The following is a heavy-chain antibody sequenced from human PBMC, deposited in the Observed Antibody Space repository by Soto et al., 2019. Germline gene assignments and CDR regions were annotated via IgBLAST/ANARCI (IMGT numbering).Heavy chain of an antibody. J-gene: IGHJ4*02. Sequence: QVQLVQSGAEVKKPGSSVRVSCKASGGMFYSSAINWVRQAPGQGLEWMGGIVPMNGSPKYAQEFLGRVTISADASATTDYMDLSGLKSEDTAVYYCSFAPNWTYPLPSYWGRGTQVTVSS. D-gene: IGHD2-21*02. CDR3: SFAPNWTYPLPSY. V-gene: IGHV1-69*01. CDR1: GGMFYSSA. CDR2: IVPMNGSP.